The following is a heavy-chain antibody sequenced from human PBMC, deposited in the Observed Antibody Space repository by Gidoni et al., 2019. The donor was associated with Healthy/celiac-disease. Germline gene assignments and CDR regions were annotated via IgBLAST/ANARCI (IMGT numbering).Heavy chain of an antibody. V-gene: IGHV3-23*01. CDR1: GFTFGSYA. Sequence: EVQLLESGGGLVQPGGSLRLSCAASGFTFGSYAMIWVRQAPGKGLEWVSAISGSGGSKYDADSVKGRFTISRDNSKNTLYLQMNSLRAEDTAVYYGAKYDDRYSGSYFPFDYWGQGTLVTVSS. D-gene: IGHD1-26*01. CDR3: AKYDDRYSGSYFPFDY. CDR2: ISGSGGSK. J-gene: IGHJ4*02.